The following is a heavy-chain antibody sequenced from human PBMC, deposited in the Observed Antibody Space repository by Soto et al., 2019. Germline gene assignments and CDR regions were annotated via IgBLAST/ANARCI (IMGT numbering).Heavy chain of an antibody. Sequence: DVQVEESGGGLVKPGGSLRLACNFSFSMYSMDWVLQAPGTGLEWVASISSGSDYIKYADSVKGRFTISRDNTTNSVSLQMSSLRVEDTAMYYCTRDQGGSYDSWFDPGGRGKLVTVSS. J-gene: IGHJ5*02. V-gene: IGHV3-21*06. CDR3: TRDQGGSYDSWFDP. CDR2: ISSGSDYI. D-gene: IGHD1-26*01. CDR1: FSMYS.